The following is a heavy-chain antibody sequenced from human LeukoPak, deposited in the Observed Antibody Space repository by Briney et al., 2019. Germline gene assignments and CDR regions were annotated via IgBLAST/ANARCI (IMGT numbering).Heavy chain of an antibody. D-gene: IGHD4-17*01. J-gene: IGHJ4*02. CDR3: ARHAADYGDYPDY. CDR2: IGSSTPYI. Sequence: GGSLRLSCAASGFTFSTYTMTWVRQAPGKGLEWVSSIGSSTPYIYYADSLKGRFTISRDNAKNSLYLQMNSLRAEDTAVYYCARHAADYGDYPDYWGQGTLVTVSS. V-gene: IGHV3-21*01. CDR1: GFTFSTYT.